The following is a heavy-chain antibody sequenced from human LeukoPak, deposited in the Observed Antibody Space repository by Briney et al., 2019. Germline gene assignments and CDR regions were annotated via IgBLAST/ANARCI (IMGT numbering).Heavy chain of an antibody. Sequence: ASVKVSCKASGYTFTSYTINWVRQAPGQGLEWMGWINPNSGGTNYAQKFQGRVTMTRDTSISTAYMELSSLTSDDTAVYYCARNRYGYNFGYWAQGTLVTVSS. J-gene: IGHJ4*02. CDR2: INPNSGGT. CDR3: ARNRYGYNFGY. V-gene: IGHV1-2*02. CDR1: GYTFTSYT. D-gene: IGHD5-24*01.